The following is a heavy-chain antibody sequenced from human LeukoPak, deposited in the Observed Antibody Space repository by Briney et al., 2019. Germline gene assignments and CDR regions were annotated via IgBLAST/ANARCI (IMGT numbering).Heavy chain of an antibody. CDR1: GNTFTNYA. CDR2: LSGGGGGT. CDR3: AKRGVVIRVFLVGFHKEAYYFDS. J-gene: IGHJ4*02. Sequence: GGALRPSFAYSGNTFTNYAISWVPRAPGRGVERGPGLSGGGGGTNYAESVQGRFTITRDNPKNTLYLQMNSLRAEDTAVYFCAKRGVVIRVFLVGFHKEAYYFDSWGQGALVTVSS. V-gene: IGHV3-23*01. D-gene: IGHD3-10*01.